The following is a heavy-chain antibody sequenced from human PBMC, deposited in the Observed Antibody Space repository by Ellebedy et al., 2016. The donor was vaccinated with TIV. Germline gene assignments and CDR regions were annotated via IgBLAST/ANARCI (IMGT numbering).Heavy chain of an antibody. J-gene: IGHJ3*02. V-gene: IGHV3-7*01. Sequence: GGSLRLSCAASRFAFSSYWMSWVRQAPGKGLDWVANIKQDGSEKYYADSVTGRFTISRDNAKNSLYLQMNNLRAEDTAVYYCATGGSYGDYLSPTHAFVIWGQGTMVTVSS. CDR3: ATGGSYGDYLSPTHAFVI. D-gene: IGHD4-17*01. CDR1: RFAFSSYW. CDR2: IKQDGSEK.